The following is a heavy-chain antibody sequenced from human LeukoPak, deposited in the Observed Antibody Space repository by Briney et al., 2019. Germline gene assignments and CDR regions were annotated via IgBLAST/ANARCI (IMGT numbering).Heavy chain of an antibody. V-gene: IGHV4-59*01. CDR2: IYYSGST. Sequence: SETLSLTYTVSGGSISSYYWSWIRQPPGKGLEWIGYIYYSGSTNYNPSLKSRVTISVDTSKNQFSLKLSSVTAADTAVYYCAGGLAVAGTWGQGTLVTVSS. D-gene: IGHD6-19*01. CDR3: AGGLAVAGT. CDR1: GGSISSYY. J-gene: IGHJ5*02.